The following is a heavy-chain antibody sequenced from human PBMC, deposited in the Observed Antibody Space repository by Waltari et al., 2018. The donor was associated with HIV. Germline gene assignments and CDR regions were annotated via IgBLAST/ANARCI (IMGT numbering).Heavy chain of an antibody. V-gene: IGHV4-39*01. Sequence: QLQLQESGPGLVKPSETLSITCTVSGGPISSNSYYWGWIRQPPGKGLEWIGSISYSGSTYYYPSLKSRVTISVDTSENQFSLKLSSVTAADTAVYYCARVIAVAYYYFYGLDVWGQGTTVTVSS. CDR3: ARVIAVAYYYFYGLDV. D-gene: IGHD6-19*01. CDR2: ISYSGST. J-gene: IGHJ6*02. CDR1: GGPISSNSYY.